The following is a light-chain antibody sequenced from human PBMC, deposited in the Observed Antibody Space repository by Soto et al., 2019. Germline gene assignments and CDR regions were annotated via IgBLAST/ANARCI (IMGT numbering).Light chain of an antibody. CDR1: SSDVGDYDS. CDR3: CSYADTYTFVL. J-gene: IGLJ2*01. CDR2: DVT. V-gene: IGLV2-11*01. Sequence: QSALTQPRSVSGSPGQSVTISCTGTSSDVGDYDSVSWYQQHPGKAPKLLIFDVTKRPSGVPDRFSGSKSGNTATLTIFGLQAEDEADYYCCSYADTYTFVLFGGGTQLTVL.